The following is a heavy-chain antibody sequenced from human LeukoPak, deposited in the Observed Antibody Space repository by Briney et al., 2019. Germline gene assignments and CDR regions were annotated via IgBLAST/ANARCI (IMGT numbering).Heavy chain of an antibody. CDR3: AKGLVGSGWIYFDY. V-gene: IGHV3-23*01. CDR1: GFTFSSYA. Sequence: GGSLRLSCAASGFTFSSYAMSWVRQAPGKGLEWVSAISGSGGSTYYADSVKGRLTISRDNSKNTLYLQMNSLRAEDTAVYYCAKGLVGSGWIYFDYWGQGTLVTVSS. D-gene: IGHD6-19*01. J-gene: IGHJ4*02. CDR2: ISGSGGST.